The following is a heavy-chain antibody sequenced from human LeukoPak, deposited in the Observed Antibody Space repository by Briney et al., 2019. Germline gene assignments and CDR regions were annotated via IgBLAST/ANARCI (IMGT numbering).Heavy chain of an antibody. CDR1: GGSISSSY. D-gene: IGHD2-15*01. Sequence: SETLSLTCSVSGGSISSSYWSWIRQPPGKGLEWIGYIYYSGNTNYNPSLGSRVTISVDTSKTQFSLKLSSVTAADTAVYYCARTSFELGYCSGGSCYFGTFDPWGQGTLVTVSS. CDR3: ARTSFELGYCSGGSCYFGTFDP. V-gene: IGHV4-59*08. CDR2: IYYSGNT. J-gene: IGHJ5*02.